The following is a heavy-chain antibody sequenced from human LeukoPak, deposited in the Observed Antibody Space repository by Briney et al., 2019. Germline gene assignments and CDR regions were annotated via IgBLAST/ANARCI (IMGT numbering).Heavy chain of an antibody. J-gene: IGHJ5*02. CDR3: AKDAQIGFDYSNSVEH. Sequence: PGTSLRLSCEASGFTFSHFGMHWVRQAPGKGLEWVAVIWSDATNQYYADSVKGRFTISRDNFKRRVSLEMNSLRAEDTAVYFCAKDAQIGFDYSNSVEHWGQGSLVIVSS. CDR2: IWSDATNQ. CDR1: GFTFSHFG. D-gene: IGHD4-11*01. V-gene: IGHV3-33*06.